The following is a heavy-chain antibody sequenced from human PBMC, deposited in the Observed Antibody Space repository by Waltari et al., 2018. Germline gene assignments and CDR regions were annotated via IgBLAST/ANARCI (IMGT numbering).Heavy chain of an antibody. CDR3: ARDRGVATIPLDAFDI. D-gene: IGHD5-12*01. Sequence: QVQLQESGPGLVKPSETLSLTCTVSGGSISSYYWSWIRQPAGRGLEWFGRIYTSGSTNYNPSLRSRVTMSVDTSKNQFSLKLSSVTAADTAVYYCARDRGVATIPLDAFDIWGQGTMVTVSS. CDR1: GGSISSYY. V-gene: IGHV4-4*07. J-gene: IGHJ3*02. CDR2: IYTSGST.